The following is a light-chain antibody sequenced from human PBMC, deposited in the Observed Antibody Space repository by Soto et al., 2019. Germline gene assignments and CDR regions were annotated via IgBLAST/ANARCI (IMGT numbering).Light chain of an antibody. Sequence: EIVMTQSPATLSVSPGERATLSCRASQSVSSYLAWYQQKPGQAPRLLIYGASSRATGIPARFSGSGSGTEITLTISRLQSEDFAVYYYQHYNTSPPTFGPGTKVDIK. CDR2: GAS. V-gene: IGKV3-15*01. CDR1: QSVSSY. J-gene: IGKJ3*01. CDR3: QHYNTSPPT.